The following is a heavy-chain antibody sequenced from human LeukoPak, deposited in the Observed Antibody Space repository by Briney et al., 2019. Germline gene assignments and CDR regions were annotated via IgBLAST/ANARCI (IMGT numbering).Heavy chain of an antibody. CDR1: GFTFSSYS. V-gene: IGHV3-21*01. CDR2: ISSRSGYI. D-gene: IGHD2-15*01. Sequence: GGSLRLSCAASGFTFSSYSMNWVRQAPGKGLEWVSSISSRSGYIYYADSVKGRFTTSRDNANNSLFLQMNSLRGEDTAVYYCARDCSGGNCYSGVIDYWGQGTQVIVSS. J-gene: IGHJ4*02. CDR3: ARDCSGGNCYSGVIDY.